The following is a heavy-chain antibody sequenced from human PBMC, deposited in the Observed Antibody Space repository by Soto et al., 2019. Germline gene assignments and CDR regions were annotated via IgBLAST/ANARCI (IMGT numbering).Heavy chain of an antibody. J-gene: IGHJ5*02. CDR2: IYYSGST. Sequence: QVQLQESGPGLVKPSQTLSLTCTVSGGSISGGGYYWSWIRQHPGKGLEWIGYIYYSGSTYYNPSLRSRIAISVDTSKNHFSLKLSSVTAADTAVYYCARDLGGYCSGGRCYQTNWFDPWGQGTLVTVSS. D-gene: IGHD2-15*01. V-gene: IGHV4-31*03. CDR3: ARDLGGYCSGGRCYQTNWFDP. CDR1: GGSISGGGYY.